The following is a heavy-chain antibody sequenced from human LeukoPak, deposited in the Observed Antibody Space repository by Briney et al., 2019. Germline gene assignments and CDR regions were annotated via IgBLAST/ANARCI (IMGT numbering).Heavy chain of an antibody. D-gene: IGHD5-18*01. J-gene: IGHJ4*02. CDR1: GDSISSFY. Sequence: SETLSLTCTVSGDSISSFYFSWIRQPPGKGLEWIGYIYYSGSTSYNPSLKSRVTISVDTSKNQFSLKLSSVTAADTAVYYCARNGYSSSDRGGYWGQGTLVTVSS. CDR3: ARNGYSSSDRGGY. CDR2: IYYSGST. V-gene: IGHV4-59*12.